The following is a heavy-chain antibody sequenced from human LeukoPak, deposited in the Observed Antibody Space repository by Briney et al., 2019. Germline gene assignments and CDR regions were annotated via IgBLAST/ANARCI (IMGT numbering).Heavy chain of an antibody. CDR3: AKGVIAAAVVTAFDI. CDR1: GGSFSGYY. V-gene: IGHV4-34*01. D-gene: IGHD6-13*01. J-gene: IGHJ3*02. CDR2: INHSGST. Sequence: PSETLSLTCAVYGGSFSGYYWSWIRQPPGKGLEWIGEINHSGSTNYNPSLKSRVTISVDTSKNQFSLKLSSVTAADTAVYYCAKGVIAAAVVTAFDIWGQGTMVTVSS.